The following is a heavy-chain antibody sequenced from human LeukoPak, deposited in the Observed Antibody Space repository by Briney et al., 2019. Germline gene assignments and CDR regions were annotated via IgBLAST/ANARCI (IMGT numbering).Heavy chain of an antibody. J-gene: IGHJ6*02. CDR2: ISAYNGNT. Sequence: ASVKVSCKASGYTFTSYGISWVRQSPGQGLEWMRWISAYNGNTNYAQKLQGRVTMTTDTSTSTAYMELRSLRSDDTAVYYCARESRAYYYGMDVWGQGTTVTVSS. V-gene: IGHV1-18*01. CDR1: GYTFTSYG. D-gene: IGHD3-10*01. CDR3: ARESRAYYYGMDV.